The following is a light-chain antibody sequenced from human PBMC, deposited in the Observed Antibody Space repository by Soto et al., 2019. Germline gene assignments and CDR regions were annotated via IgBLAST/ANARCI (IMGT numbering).Light chain of an antibody. CDR2: AAS. Sequence: DIHITQSPSSLSASVGDRVTLSCRTSQRIGTHLNWYHEKPGKAPKLLIYAASSLQSGVPSRFSGSGSGTDFTLTISSLQPEDFATYYCQQSYSNPWTFGQGTKVDIK. CDR1: QRIGTH. J-gene: IGKJ1*01. V-gene: IGKV1-39*01. CDR3: QQSYSNPWT.